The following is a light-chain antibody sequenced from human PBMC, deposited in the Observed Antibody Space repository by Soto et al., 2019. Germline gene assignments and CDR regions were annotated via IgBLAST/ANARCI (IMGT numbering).Light chain of an antibody. CDR1: QTISSW. CDR2: NAS. Sequence: DIQMTQSPSTLAGSLGDRVTITCRASQTISSWLAWYQQKPGKAPKLLIYNASTIKSGVPSRFRGSRSGTEVTLTISSRQPDDDATDYCQHYNSYSEAFGQGTKVDIK. J-gene: IGKJ1*01. CDR3: QHYNSYSEA. V-gene: IGKV1-5*03.